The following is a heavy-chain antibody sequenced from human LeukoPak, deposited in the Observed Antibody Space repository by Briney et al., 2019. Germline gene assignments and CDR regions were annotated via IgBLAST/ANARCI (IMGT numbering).Heavy chain of an antibody. D-gene: IGHD4-17*01. V-gene: IGHV3-30*18. CDR3: AKDFRGMTTVTNFDY. Sequence: PGGSLRLSCAASGFTFSSYGMRWVRQAPGKGLEWVAVISYDGSNKNYADSVKGRFTISRDNSKNTLYLQMNSLRAEDTAVYYCAKDFRGMTTVTNFDYWGQGTLATVSS. J-gene: IGHJ4*02. CDR1: GFTFSSYG. CDR2: ISYDGSNK.